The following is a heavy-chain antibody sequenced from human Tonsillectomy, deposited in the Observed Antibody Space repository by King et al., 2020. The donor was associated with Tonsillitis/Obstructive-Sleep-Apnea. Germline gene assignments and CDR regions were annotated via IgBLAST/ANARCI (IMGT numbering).Heavy chain of an antibody. Sequence: VQLQQWGAGLLKPSETLSLTCAVYGGSFSGYYWTWIRQPPGKGLEWIGEINRGGSTNPNPSPKSRVTISVDTSKNQSSLKMRSVTAADTAVYYCARVGGLSSSSASDAFDVWGLGTMVTVSS. D-gene: IGHD6-6*01. CDR1: GGSFSGYY. V-gene: IGHV4-34*01. CDR2: INRGGST. J-gene: IGHJ3*01. CDR3: ARVGGLSSSSASDAFDV.